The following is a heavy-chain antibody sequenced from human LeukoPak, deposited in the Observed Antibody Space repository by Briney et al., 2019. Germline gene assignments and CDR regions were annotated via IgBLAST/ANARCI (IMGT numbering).Heavy chain of an antibody. Sequence: PSETLSLTCTVSGGSISSYYWSWIRQPPGAGLEWIGYIYYSGSTNYNPSLKSRVTMSVDTSKDQFSLNLSSVTAADTAVYYCARGGSSSSLNHFDYWGQGTLVTVSS. CDR1: GGSISSYY. D-gene: IGHD6-13*01. CDR2: IYYSGST. J-gene: IGHJ4*02. V-gene: IGHV4-59*01. CDR3: ARGGSSSSLNHFDY.